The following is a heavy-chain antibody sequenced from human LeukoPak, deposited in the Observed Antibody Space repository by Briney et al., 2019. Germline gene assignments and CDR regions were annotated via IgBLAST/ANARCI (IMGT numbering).Heavy chain of an antibody. CDR3: AKVGQQLVRDWFDP. J-gene: IGHJ5*02. CDR1: GGSISSSSYY. V-gene: IGHV4-39*07. Sequence: SETLSLTCTVSGGSISSSSYYWGWIRQPPGRGLEWIGSISHSGYTYYNPSLKGRVTISVDTSKNQFSLKLSSVTAADTAVYYCAKVGQQLVRDWFDPWGQGTLVTVSS. CDR2: ISHSGYT. D-gene: IGHD6-6*01.